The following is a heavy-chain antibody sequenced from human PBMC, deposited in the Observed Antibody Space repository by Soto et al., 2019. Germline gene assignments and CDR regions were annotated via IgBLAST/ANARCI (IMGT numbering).Heavy chain of an antibody. CDR2: IYHSGST. J-gene: IGHJ4*02. V-gene: IGHV4-4*02. Sequence: SETLSLTCAVSGGSISSSNWWSWVRQPPGKGLEWIGEIYHSGSTNYNPSLKSRVTISVDKSKNQFSLKLSSVTAADTAVYYCARDLIRYSSSWYKGLPDYWGQGTLVTVSS. D-gene: IGHD6-13*01. CDR3: ARDLIRYSSSWYKGLPDY. CDR1: GGSISSSNW.